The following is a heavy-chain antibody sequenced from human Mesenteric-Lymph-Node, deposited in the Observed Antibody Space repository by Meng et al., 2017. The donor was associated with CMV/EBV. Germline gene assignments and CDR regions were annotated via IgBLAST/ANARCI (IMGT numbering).Heavy chain of an antibody. CDR2: ISWNSGSI. V-gene: IGHV3-9*01. CDR1: GFTFDDYA. CDR3: ARGFYYDFWSGYPAFEY. J-gene: IGHJ4*02. Sequence: SLKISCAASGFTFDDYAMHWVRQAPGKGLEWVSGISWNSGSIGYADSVRGRFTISRDNARNSLYLQMNNLRAEDTALYYCARGFYYDFWSGYPAFEYWGQGTLVTVSS. D-gene: IGHD3-3*01.